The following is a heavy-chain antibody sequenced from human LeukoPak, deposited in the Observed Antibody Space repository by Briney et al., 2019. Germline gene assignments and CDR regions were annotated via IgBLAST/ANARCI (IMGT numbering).Heavy chain of an antibody. Sequence: SETLSLTCTLSGGSFSSYYWSWIRQPAGEGLEWIGRIYTSGSTNYNPSLKSRLTISLDTSKNQFSLKLSSVTAADTAVYYCATNSGWFDPWGQGTLVTVSS. CDR2: IYTSGST. J-gene: IGHJ5*02. CDR1: GGSFSSYY. D-gene: IGHD2-21*01. CDR3: ATNSGWFDP. V-gene: IGHV4-4*07.